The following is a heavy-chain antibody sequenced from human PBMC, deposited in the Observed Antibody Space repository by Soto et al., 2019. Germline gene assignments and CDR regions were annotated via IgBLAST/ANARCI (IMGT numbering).Heavy chain of an antibody. CDR2: ISYGGGTT. CDR1: EFTFSNYA. CDR3: ARLRCSGDSCLSKGTFDY. J-gene: IGHJ4*02. V-gene: IGHV3-23*01. D-gene: IGHD2-15*01. Sequence: PGGSLRLSCAASEFTFSNYAMSWVRQAPGKGLEWVSAISYGGGTTYYADSVKGRFTISRDNSKNTLYLQMNSLTAADAALYYCARLRCSGDSCLSKGTFDYWGQGSLVTVSS.